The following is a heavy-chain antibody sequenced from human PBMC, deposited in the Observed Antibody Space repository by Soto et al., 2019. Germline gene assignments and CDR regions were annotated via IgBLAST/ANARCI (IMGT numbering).Heavy chain of an antibody. Sequence: SVKVSCKASGFTFTSSAVQWVRQARGQGLEWVGWIVVGTDNTNYAQKFQERVTITRDMSTSTAYMELSSLGSDDTAVYYCAATRHSNSGSGYYDMDVWGQGTTVTVSS. V-gene: IGHV1-58*01. CDR3: AATRHSNSGSGYYDMDV. CDR2: IVVGTDNT. CDR1: GFTFTSSA. J-gene: IGHJ6*02. D-gene: IGHD3-10*01.